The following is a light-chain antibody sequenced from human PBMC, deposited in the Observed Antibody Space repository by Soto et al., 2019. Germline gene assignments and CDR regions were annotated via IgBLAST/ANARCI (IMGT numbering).Light chain of an antibody. CDR2: GVS. V-gene: IGKV3-15*01. CDR1: QSVSSN. J-gene: IGKJ4*01. CDR3: QQHKNWPLT. Sequence: EIVMTQSPGTLSVSPGERATLSCTASQSVSSNLAWYQQKPGQTPRLLIYGVSTRATGIPARFSGSGSGTEFTLNISSPQSEDSAVYYCQQHKNWPLTFGGGTKVELK.